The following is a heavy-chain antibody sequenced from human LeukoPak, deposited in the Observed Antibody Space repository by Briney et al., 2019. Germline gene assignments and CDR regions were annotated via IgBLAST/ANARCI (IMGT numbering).Heavy chain of an antibody. Sequence: GGSLRLSCAASGFIFSRNNMNWVRQAPGKGLEWVSYISSSGTTIYYADSVKGRFTISRDNAKNSLYLQMNNLRAEDTAVYYCARDVGYFRFDYWGQGTLVTVSS. V-gene: IGHV3-48*01. J-gene: IGHJ4*02. D-gene: IGHD5-18*01. CDR2: ISSSGTTI. CDR3: ARDVGYFRFDY. CDR1: GFIFSRNN.